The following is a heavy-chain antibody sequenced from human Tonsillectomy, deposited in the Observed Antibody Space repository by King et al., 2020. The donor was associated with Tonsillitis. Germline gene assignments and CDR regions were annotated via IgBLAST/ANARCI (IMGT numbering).Heavy chain of an antibody. V-gene: IGHV4-34*01. Sequence: VQLQQWGAGLLKPSGTLSLTCAVYGGSFRGYSWSWIRQSPGKGLEWIGDIDHSGNTNYSPSLKSRVTISLDSSKNQFSLRLSSVTAADTALYYCARGRDPYKILGSCYFEYWGQGTLVTVSS. J-gene: IGHJ4*02. D-gene: IGHD5-24*01. CDR3: ARGRDPYKILGSCYFEY. CDR1: GGSFRGYS. CDR2: IDHSGNT.